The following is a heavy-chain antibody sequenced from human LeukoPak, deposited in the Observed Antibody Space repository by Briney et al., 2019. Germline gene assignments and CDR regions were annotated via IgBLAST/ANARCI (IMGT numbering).Heavy chain of an antibody. Sequence: ASVKVSCKASGYTFTGYYMHWVRQAPGQGLEWMGWINLNSGGTNDAQKFQDRVTMTRDTSITTAYMELSRLRSDDTAVYYCARGGVVVVAHRFDPWGQGTLVTVSS. J-gene: IGHJ5*02. CDR2: INLNSGGT. CDR3: ARGGVVVVAHRFDP. V-gene: IGHV1-2*02. CDR1: GYTFTGYY. D-gene: IGHD2-15*01.